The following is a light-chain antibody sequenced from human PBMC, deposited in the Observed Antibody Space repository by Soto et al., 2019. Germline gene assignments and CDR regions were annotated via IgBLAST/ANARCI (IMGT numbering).Light chain of an antibody. CDR1: QSVSSN. CDR2: GAS. J-gene: IGKJ2*01. Sequence: EIVMTQSPATLSVSPGERATLSCRASQSVSSNLAWYPQKPGQAPRLLIYGASTRATGIPARFSGSGSGTEFTLTISRPQSEDFADYYCQQYNNWPYTFGQGTKLDSK. V-gene: IGKV3-15*01. CDR3: QQYNNWPYT.